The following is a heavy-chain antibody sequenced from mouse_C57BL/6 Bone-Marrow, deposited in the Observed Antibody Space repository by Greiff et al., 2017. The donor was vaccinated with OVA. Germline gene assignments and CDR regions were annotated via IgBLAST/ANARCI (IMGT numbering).Heavy chain of an antibody. J-gene: IGHJ2*01. D-gene: IGHD1-1*01. CDR2: IYPGSGNT. CDR1: GYSFTSYY. Sequence: QVQLKESGPELVKPGASVKISCKDSGYSFTSYYIHWVKQRPGQGLEWIGWIYPGSGNTKYNEKFKGKATLTADTSSSTAYMQLSSLTSEDSAVYYCARRHGSSYDYWGQGTTLTVSS. CDR3: ARRHGSSYDY. V-gene: IGHV1-66*01.